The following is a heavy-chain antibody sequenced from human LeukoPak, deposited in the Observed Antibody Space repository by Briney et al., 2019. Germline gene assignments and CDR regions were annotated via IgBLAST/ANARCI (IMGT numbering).Heavy chain of an antibody. D-gene: IGHD6-13*01. CDR2: INHSGST. CDR1: GGSFSGYY. V-gene: IGHV4-34*01. CDR3: ASEGAAGTFGY. J-gene: IGHJ4*02. Sequence: SETLSLTCAVYGGSFSGYYWSWIRQPPGKGLEWIGEINHSGSTYYNPSLKSRVTISVDRSKNQFSLKLNSVTAAGTAVYYCASEGAAGTFGYWGQGTLVTVSS.